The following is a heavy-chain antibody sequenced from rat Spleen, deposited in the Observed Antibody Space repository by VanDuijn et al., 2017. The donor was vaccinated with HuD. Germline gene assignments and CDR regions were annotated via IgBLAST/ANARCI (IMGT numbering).Heavy chain of an antibody. CDR3: ARSDGVHYYLPFAD. J-gene: IGHJ3*01. CDR1: GYSITSNY. V-gene: IGHV3-1*01. CDR2: ISYSGST. D-gene: IGHD1-1*01. Sequence: EVQLQESGPGLVKPSQSLSLTCSVTGYSITSNYWGWIRKFPGNKMEWMGYISYSGSTSHNPSLKSRISITRDTSKNQFFLQVNSVSSEDTATYYCARSDGVHYYLPFADWGQGTLVTASS.